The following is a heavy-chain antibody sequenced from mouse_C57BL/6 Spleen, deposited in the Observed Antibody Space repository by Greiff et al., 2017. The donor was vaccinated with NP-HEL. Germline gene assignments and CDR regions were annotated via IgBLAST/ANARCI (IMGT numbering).Heavy chain of an antibody. CDR2: INPNNGGT. CDR1: GYTFTDYY. CDR3: ARRGRLYWYFDG. J-gene: IGHJ1*03. V-gene: IGHV1-26*01. Sequence: EVQLQQSGPELVKPGASVKISCKASGYTFTDYYMNWVKQSHGKSLEWIGDINPNNGGTSYNQKFKGKATLTVDKSSSTAYMELRSLTSEDSAVYYCARRGRLYWYFDGWGTGTTVTVSS.